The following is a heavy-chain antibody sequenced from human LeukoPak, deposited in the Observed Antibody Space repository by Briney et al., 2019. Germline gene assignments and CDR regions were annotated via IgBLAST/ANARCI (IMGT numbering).Heavy chain of an antibody. V-gene: IGHV3-74*01. J-gene: IGHJ4*02. Sequence: PGGSLRLSCAASGFTFSSYSMNWVRQAPGKGLVWISRISNDGRSTYHADSVKGRFTISRDNAKNTLYLQMNSLRAEDTAVYYCARCRYSGGSCPDFWGQGTQVTVSS. CDR3: ARCRYSGGSCPDF. D-gene: IGHD2-15*01. CDR1: GFTFSSYS. CDR2: ISNDGRST.